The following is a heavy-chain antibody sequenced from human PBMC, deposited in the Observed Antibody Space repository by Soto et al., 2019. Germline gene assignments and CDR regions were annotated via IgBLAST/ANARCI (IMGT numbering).Heavy chain of an antibody. CDR2: IIPILNLV. V-gene: IGHV1-69*01. CDR1: GDSFNDYA. J-gene: IGHJ6*02. Sequence: VQLEQSETEVRKPGSSVKLSCKTSGDSFNDYAISWLRQAPGQGLEWMGGIIPILNLVRYAEKFQCRVTISATDSTGTAYLEVTRLRSEDAATYYFETATESTPGGRLDVWGLGTTVSVSS. CDR3: ETATESTPGGRLDV. D-gene: IGHD3-16*01.